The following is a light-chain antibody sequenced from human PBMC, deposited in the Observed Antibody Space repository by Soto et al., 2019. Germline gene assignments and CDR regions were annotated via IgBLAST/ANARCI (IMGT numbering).Light chain of an antibody. CDR3: CSLTTSHTYV. CDR2: HVT. V-gene: IGLV2-14*03. J-gene: IGLJ1*01. Sequence: QSALTHPSSVSGSPXEXXTXXXXXXXXYIGHYDYVSWYQQHPGKAPKLMIYHVTYRPSGVSNRYSGSKSGNSASLTISGLQADDEADYYCCSLTTSHTYVFGSGNKVTV. CDR1: XXYIGHYDY.